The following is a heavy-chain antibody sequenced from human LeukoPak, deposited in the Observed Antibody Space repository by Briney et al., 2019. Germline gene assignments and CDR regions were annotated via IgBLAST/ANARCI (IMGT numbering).Heavy chain of an antibody. CDR1: GGTFSSYA. V-gene: IGHV1-2*02. J-gene: IGHJ5*02. CDR2: INPSRGGT. D-gene: IGHD6-13*01. Sequence: ASVKVSCKASGGTFSSYAISWVRQAPGQGLEWMGWINPSRGGTNYAQKFQGRVTMTRDTSISTAYMELSRLRSDDTAVYYCARDPQFSYSSSWYDHWGQGTLVTVSS. CDR3: ARDPQFSYSSSWYDH.